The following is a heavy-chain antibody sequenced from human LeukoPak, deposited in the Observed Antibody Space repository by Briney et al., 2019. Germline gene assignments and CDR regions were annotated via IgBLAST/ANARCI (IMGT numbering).Heavy chain of an antibody. Sequence: PSETLSLTCTVSGVSISSSGYYWGWIRQPPGKGLEWIGSIYYSGTTYYNPSLKSRVAISVDTSKNQFSLKLSSVTAADTAVYYCARPVGYEYFDYWGQGALVTVSS. CDR2: IYYSGTT. CDR1: GVSISSSGYY. V-gene: IGHV4-39*01. CDR3: ARPVGYEYFDY. J-gene: IGHJ4*02. D-gene: IGHD5-12*01.